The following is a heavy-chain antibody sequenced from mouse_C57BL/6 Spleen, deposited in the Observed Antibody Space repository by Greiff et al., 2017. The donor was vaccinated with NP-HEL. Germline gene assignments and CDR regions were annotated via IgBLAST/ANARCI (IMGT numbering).Heavy chain of an antibody. J-gene: IGHJ1*03. CDR3: AREARGGYFDV. V-gene: IGHV5-4*01. CDR2: ISDGGSYT. CDR1: GFTFSSYA. Sequence: EVKLVESGGGLVKPGGSLKLSCAASGFTFSSYAMSWVRQTPEKRLEWVATISDGGSYTYYPDNVKGRFTISRVNAKNNLYLQMSHLKSEDTAMYYCAREARGGYFDVWGTGTTVTVSS.